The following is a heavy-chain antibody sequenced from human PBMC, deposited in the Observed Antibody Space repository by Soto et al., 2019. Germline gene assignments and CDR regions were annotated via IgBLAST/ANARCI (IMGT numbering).Heavy chain of an antibody. CDR2: INAGNGNT. CDR3: ARDRDEIDYGDFYFDY. Sequence: ASVKVSCKASGYTFTSYAMHWVRQAPGQRLEWMGWINAGNGNTKYSQKFQGRVTITRDTSASTAYMELSSLRSEDTAVYYCARDRDEIDYGDFYFDYWGQGTLVTVSS. V-gene: IGHV1-3*01. D-gene: IGHD4-17*01. CDR1: GYTFTSYA. J-gene: IGHJ4*02.